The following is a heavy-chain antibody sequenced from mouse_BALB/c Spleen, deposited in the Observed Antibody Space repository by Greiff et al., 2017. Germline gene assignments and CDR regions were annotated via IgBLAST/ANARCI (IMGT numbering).Heavy chain of an antibody. V-gene: IGHV1-14*01. D-gene: IGHD2-2*01. CDR1: GYTFTSYV. Sequence: VQLQQSGPELVKPGASVKMSCKASGYTFTSYVMHWVKQKPGQGLEWIGYINPYNDGTKYNEKFKGKATLTSDKSSSTAYMELSSLTSEDSAVYYCARYGDGYDAYYWYFDVWGAGTTVTVSS. CDR2: INPYNDGT. CDR3: ARYGDGYDAYYWYFDV. J-gene: IGHJ1*01.